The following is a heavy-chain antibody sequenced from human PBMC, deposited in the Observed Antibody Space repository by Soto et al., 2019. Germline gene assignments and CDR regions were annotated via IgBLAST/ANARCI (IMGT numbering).Heavy chain of an antibody. J-gene: IGHJ6*02. CDR3: ARGGYDVWSGYYTFYYYYGMDV. Sequence: VASVKVSCKASGYTFTSYDINWVRQATGQGLEWMGWMNPNSGNTGYAQKFQGRVTTTRNTSISTAYMELSSLRSEDTAVYYCARGGYDVWSGYYTFYYYYGMDVWGQETTGTVSS. D-gene: IGHD3-3*01. V-gene: IGHV1-8*01. CDR2: MNPNSGNT. CDR1: GYTFTSYD.